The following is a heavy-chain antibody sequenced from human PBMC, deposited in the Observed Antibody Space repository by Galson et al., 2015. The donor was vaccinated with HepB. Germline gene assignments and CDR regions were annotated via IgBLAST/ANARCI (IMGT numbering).Heavy chain of an antibody. D-gene: IGHD6-13*01. CDR2: ISYDGSNK. CDR3: AKDGVGAAAGTFPSFDY. Sequence: SLRLSCAASGFTFSSYGMHWVRQAPGKGLEWVAVISYDGSNKYYADSVKGRFTISRDNSKNTLYLQMNSLRAEDTAVYYCAKDGVGAAAGTFPSFDYWGQGTLVTVSS. V-gene: IGHV3-30*18. J-gene: IGHJ4*02. CDR1: GFTFSSYG.